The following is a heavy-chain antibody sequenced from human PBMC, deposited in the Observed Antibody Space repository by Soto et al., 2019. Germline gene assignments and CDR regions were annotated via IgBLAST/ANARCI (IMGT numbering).Heavy chain of an antibody. V-gene: IGHV3-23*01. Sequence: HPGGSLRLSCAASGFTFGTYTMNWVRQAPGKGLEWVSALGGGGDTHYAESVKGRFTISRDYSKNTLYLQMNSLKTEDTAVYYCTRVSPDCSGGSCYPPNWGQGTLVTVSS. D-gene: IGHD2-15*01. J-gene: IGHJ4*02. CDR1: GFTFGTYT. CDR2: LGGGGDT. CDR3: TRVSPDCSGGSCYPPN.